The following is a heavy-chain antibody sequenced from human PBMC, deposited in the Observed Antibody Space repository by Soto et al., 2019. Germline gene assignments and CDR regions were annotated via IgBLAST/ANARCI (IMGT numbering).Heavy chain of an antibody. CDR3: ARAGCDGGSCYTLVGLRYGMDV. CDR2: ISYDGNNK. CDR1: GFTFSSYA. Sequence: QVQLVESGGGVVQPGRSLRLSCAASGFTFSSYAMYWVRQAPGKGLEWVAVISYDGNNKYYADSVKGRFTISRDNSKNTLYLQMNSLRAEDTAVYYCARAGCDGGSCYTLVGLRYGMDVWGQGTTVTVSS. J-gene: IGHJ6*02. D-gene: IGHD2-15*01. V-gene: IGHV3-30-3*01.